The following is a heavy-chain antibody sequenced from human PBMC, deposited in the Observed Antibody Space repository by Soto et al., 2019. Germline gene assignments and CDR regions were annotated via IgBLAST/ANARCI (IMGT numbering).Heavy chain of an antibody. V-gene: IGHV1-58*01. CDR3: AALPSSGWHPQEYYYYGMDV. Sequence: GASVKVSCKASGFTFTSSAVQWVRQARGQRLEWIGWIVVGSGNTNYAQKFQERVTITRDMSTSTAYMELSSLRSEDTAVYYCAALPSSGWHPQEYYYYGMDVWGQGTTVTVSS. D-gene: IGHD6-19*01. J-gene: IGHJ6*02. CDR1: GFTFTSSA. CDR2: IVVGSGNT.